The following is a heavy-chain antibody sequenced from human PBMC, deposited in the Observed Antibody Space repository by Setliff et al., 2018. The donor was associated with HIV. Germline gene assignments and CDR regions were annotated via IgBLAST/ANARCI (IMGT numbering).Heavy chain of an antibody. CDR3: ARAGAEVTSHFDW. CDR2: ISASNGNT. D-gene: IGHD2-21*02. CDR1: GYTFSRYG. V-gene: IGHV1-18*01. Sequence: ASVKVSCKASGYTFSRYGITWVRQAPGQGLEWMGWISASNGNTNHAQKFQGRVTMTTDTSTSTAYMELRSLRSDDTAVYYCARAGAEVTSHFDWWGQGTLVTVSS. J-gene: IGHJ4*02.